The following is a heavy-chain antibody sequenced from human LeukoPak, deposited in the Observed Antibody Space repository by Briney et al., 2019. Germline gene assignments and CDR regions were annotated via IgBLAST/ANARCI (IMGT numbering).Heavy chain of an antibody. CDR2: ISGSGGST. CDR3: ARWGHNYSSFPTKFDY. V-gene: IGHV3-23*01. D-gene: IGHD4-11*01. Sequence: GGSLRLSCAASGFTFSSYAMSWVRQAPGKGLEWVSAISGSGGSTYYADSVKGRFTISRDNAKNSLYLQMSSLRAEDTAIYYCARWGHNYSSFPTKFDYWGQGTLVTVSS. CDR1: GFTFSSYA. J-gene: IGHJ4*02.